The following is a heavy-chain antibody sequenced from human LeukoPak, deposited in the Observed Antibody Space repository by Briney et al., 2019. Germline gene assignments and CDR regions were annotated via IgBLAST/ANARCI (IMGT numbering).Heavy chain of an antibody. CDR2: IYNSGST. Sequence: PSETLSLPFTVSGGSISSGSYYWSWIRPPAGKGLEWIGRIYNSGSTNYNPSLKSRVTISVDTSKNQFSLKLSSVTAADTAVYYCASSCSGGSCYSPWFDLWGQGTLVTVSS. CDR3: ASSCSGGSCYSPWFDL. D-gene: IGHD2-15*01. CDR1: GGSISSGSYY. V-gene: IGHV4-61*02. J-gene: IGHJ5*02.